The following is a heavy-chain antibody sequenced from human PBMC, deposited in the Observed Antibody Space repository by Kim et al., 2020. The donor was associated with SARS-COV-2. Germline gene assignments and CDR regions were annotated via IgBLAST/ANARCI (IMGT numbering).Heavy chain of an antibody. J-gene: IGHJ4*02. V-gene: IGHV1-2*06. CDR3: ARDRVGATRSFDY. CDR1: GYTFTGYY. Sequence: ASVKVSCKASGYTFTGYYMHWVRQAPGQGLEWMGRINPNSGGTNYAQKFQGRVTMTRDTSLSTAYMELSRLRSDETAVYYCARDRVGATRSFDYWGQRTLVTVSS. CDR2: INPNSGGT. D-gene: IGHD1-26*01.